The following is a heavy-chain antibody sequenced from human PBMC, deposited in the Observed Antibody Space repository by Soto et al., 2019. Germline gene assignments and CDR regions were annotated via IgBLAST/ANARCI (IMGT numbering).Heavy chain of an antibody. CDR2: IYSGGST. V-gene: IGHV3-53*01. D-gene: IGHD3-10*01. Sequence: EVQLVESGGGLIQPGGSLRLSCAASGFTVSSNYMSWVRQAPGKGLEWVSVIYSGGSTYYADSVKGRFTISRDNSKNTLYLQMNSLRAEDTAVYYCAKDGRGSGSHYNSFGYWGQGTLVTVSS. CDR3: AKDGRGSGSHYNSFGY. CDR1: GFTVSSNY. J-gene: IGHJ4*02.